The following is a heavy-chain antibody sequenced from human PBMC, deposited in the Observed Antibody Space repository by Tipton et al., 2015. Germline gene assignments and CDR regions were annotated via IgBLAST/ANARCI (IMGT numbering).Heavy chain of an antibody. D-gene: IGHD3-3*01. V-gene: IGHV4-39*07. CDR3: ARDLEHGMDV. CDR2: VYFSGTT. CDR1: GGPITSSAYY. Sequence: GLVKPSETLSLTCTVSGGPITSSAYYWGWIRQPPGKGLEWIGSVYFSGTTYYNPSLKSRVSISLDTSKNQFSLKLRSVTAADTAVYYCARDLEHGMDVWGQGTTVTVSS. J-gene: IGHJ6*02.